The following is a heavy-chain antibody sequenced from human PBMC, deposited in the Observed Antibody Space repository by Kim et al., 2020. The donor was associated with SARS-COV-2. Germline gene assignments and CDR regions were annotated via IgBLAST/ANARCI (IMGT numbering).Heavy chain of an antibody. CDR3: AIKKGGSNPFDD. CDR2: IGTDGNT. CDR1: GFTFSSFV. D-gene: IGHD2-15*01. J-gene: IGHJ4*02. Sequence: GGSLRLSCAASGFTFSSFVMTWVRQTPGKGLEYVSGIGTDGNTYYADSVKGRFTISRDKPKNTMFLQMNSLTAEDTAVYYCAIKKGGSNPFDDWGQGTLV. V-gene: IGHV3-23*01.